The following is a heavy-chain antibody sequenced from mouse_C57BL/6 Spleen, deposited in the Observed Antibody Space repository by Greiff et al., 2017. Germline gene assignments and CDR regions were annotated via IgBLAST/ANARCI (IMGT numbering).Heavy chain of an antibody. J-gene: IGHJ4*01. V-gene: IGHV5-6*01. D-gene: IGHD2-4*01. CDR2: ISSGCSYT. CDR1: GFTFSSYG. CDR3: ARSLYDYDGEGAMDY. Sequence: EVQVVESGGDLVKPGGSLKLSCAASGFTFSSYGLSWVRQTPATRLEWVATISSGCSYTYSPDSVKGRFTISRDHAKNTMYLQMSSLKSEDTAMYYCARSLYDYDGEGAMDYWGQGTSVTVSS.